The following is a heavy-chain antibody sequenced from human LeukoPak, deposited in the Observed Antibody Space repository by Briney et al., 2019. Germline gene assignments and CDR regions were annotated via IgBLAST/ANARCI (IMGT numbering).Heavy chain of an antibody. CDR2: IDWDDDK. CDR3: ARIYRYCSTTSCYVPDY. D-gene: IGHD2-2*01. V-gene: IGHV2-70*11. J-gene: IGHJ4*02. CDR1: GFSLSSSGMC. Sequence: SGPALVKPTPPLTLTCSFSGFSLSSSGMCVSWIRQPPGKALEWLARIDWDDDKYYSTSLKTRLTISKGTSKNQVVLTMTNMDPVDAATYYCARIYRYCSTTSCYVPDYWGQGTLVTVSS.